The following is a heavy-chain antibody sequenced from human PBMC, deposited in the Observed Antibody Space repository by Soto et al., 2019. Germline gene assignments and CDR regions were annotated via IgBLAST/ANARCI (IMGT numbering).Heavy chain of an antibody. Sequence: ASVKVSCKASGYSFTGYHVHWVRQAPGQGLEWMGWINADNVGTRYAQNFQGRVTMTRDTSMTTAYMELSRLRSDDTAVYHCVSEKTGTGGFCVWGQGTMVTVSS. CDR1: GYSFTGYH. V-gene: IGHV1-2*02. D-gene: IGHD2-15*01. J-gene: IGHJ3*01. CDR3: VSEKTGTGGFCV. CDR2: INADNVGT.